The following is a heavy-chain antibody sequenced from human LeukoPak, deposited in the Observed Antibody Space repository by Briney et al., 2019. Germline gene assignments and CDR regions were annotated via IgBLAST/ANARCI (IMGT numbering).Heavy chain of an antibody. CDR1: VFTVSSNY. J-gene: IGHJ3*02. Sequence: GRSLRLSCAASVFTVSSNYMSWVRQAPGKGRDLGSVIYSGGSTYYSDSVKGRFTISRDNSKNTLYLQMNSLRAEDTAVYYCARDVTTMVREGDAFDIWGQGTMVTVSS. CDR3: ARDVTTMVREGDAFDI. D-gene: IGHD3-10*01. CDR2: IYSGGST. V-gene: IGHV3-66*01.